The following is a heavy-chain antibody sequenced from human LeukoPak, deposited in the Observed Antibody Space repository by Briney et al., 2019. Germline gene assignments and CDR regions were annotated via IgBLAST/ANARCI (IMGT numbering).Heavy chain of an antibody. V-gene: IGHV3-53*01. Sequence: GGSLRLSCAASGFAVSSHFMSWVRQAPRMGLEWVSVIYSDGSTYYADSVKGRFTISRDNSKNTPYLQMNSLRAEDTAVYYCARSSVGWHDYWGQGTLVSVSS. J-gene: IGHJ4*02. CDR1: GFAVSSHF. D-gene: IGHD6-19*01. CDR3: ARSSVGWHDY. CDR2: IYSDGST.